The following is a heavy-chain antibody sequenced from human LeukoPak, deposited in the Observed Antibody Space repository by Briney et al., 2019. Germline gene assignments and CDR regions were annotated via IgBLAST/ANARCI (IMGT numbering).Heavy chain of an antibody. CDR2: IYTSGST. D-gene: IGHD3-22*01. J-gene: IGHJ4*02. CDR3: ARHRSYYDSSGYSPFDY. Sequence: KSSETLSLTCTVSGGSISSGNYYWSWIRQPAGEGLEWIGRIYTSGSTNYNPSLKSRVTISVDTSKNQFSLTLRSVTAADTAVYYCARHRSYYDSSGYSPFDYWGQGTLVTVSS. CDR1: GGSISSGNYY. V-gene: IGHV4-61*02.